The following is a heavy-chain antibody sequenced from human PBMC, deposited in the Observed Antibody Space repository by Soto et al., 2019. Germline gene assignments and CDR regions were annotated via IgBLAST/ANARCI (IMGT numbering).Heavy chain of an antibody. CDR2: ISYDGSNK. CDR1: GFTFSSYG. CDR3: AKDQENDGMYV. Sequence: QVQLVESGGGVVQPGRSLRLSCAASGFTFSSYGMHWVRQAPGKGLEWVAVISYDGSNKYYADSVKGRFTISRDNSKNTLYLQMNSLRAEDTAVYYCAKDQENDGMYVWGQGTTVTVSS. J-gene: IGHJ6*02. V-gene: IGHV3-30*18.